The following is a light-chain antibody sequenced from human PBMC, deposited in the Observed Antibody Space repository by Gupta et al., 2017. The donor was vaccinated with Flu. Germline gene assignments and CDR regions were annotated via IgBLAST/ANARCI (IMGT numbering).Light chain of an antibody. CDR2: AAS. CDR3: QQSDSTPHS. CDR1: QSISSS. J-gene: IGKJ2*03. V-gene: IGKV1-39*01. Sequence: DSQSTHSPSSLPASVGDRVTITCRASQSISSSLNWSQQKPGKAPKLLIYAASSLKTGVPSRFSGSGSGTDFTLTISRLQPEDFATNYCQQSDSTPHSFGEGTKMEIK.